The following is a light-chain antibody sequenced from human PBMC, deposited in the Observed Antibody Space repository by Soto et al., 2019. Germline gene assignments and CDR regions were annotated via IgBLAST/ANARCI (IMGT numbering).Light chain of an antibody. J-gene: IGLJ3*02. V-gene: IGLV4-60*02. CDR1: SGHSSNI. Sequence: QPVLTQSSSASASLGSSVKLTCTLSSGHSSNIIAWHQQQPGKAPRYLMKLEGSGSYNKGSGVPDRFSVSRSGADRYLTISNLQFEDEADYYCETWDSNSWVFGGGTKLTVL. CDR3: ETWDSNSWV. CDR2: LEGSGSY.